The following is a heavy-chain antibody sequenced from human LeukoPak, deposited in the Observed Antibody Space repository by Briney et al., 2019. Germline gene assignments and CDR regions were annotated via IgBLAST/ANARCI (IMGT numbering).Heavy chain of an antibody. Sequence: PSETLSLTCTVSGGSISTSSYYWGWVRQPPGKGLEWIGNIFYSGSTYYSPSLKSRVTISLDTSRNQFSLKLSSVTAADTAVYYCARDSAMIGGYMDVWGKGTTVTISS. V-gene: IGHV4-39*07. CDR3: ARDSAMIGGYMDV. J-gene: IGHJ6*03. CDR1: GGSISTSSYY. D-gene: IGHD3-22*01. CDR2: IFYSGST.